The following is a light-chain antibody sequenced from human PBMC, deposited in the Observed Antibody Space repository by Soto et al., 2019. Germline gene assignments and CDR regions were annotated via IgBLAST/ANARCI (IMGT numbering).Light chain of an antibody. Sequence: QSVLTQPPSVSGSPGQSVTISCTGTSSDAGSYNRVSWYQQPPGTAPKLMIYEVSNRPSGVPDRFSGSKSGNTASLTISGLQAEDEADYYCSSYTSSSTLGVFGTGTKVTVL. CDR3: SSYTSSSTLGV. J-gene: IGLJ1*01. V-gene: IGLV2-18*02. CDR2: EVS. CDR1: SSDAGSYNR.